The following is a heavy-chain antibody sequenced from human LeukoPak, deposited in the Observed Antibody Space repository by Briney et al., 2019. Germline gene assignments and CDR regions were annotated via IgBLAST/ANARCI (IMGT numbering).Heavy chain of an antibody. CDR1: GYSFTTYW. J-gene: IGHJ4*02. V-gene: IGHV5-51*01. CDR3: ARPYCSSTSCYSPPDY. Sequence: GESLKISCKGSGYSFTTYWIGWVRQMPGKGLKWMGIIYPGDSDTGYSPSFQGQVTISADKSISTAYLQWSSLRASDTAMYYCARPYCSSTSCYSPPDYWGQGTLVTVSS. D-gene: IGHD2-2*02. CDR2: IYPGDSDT.